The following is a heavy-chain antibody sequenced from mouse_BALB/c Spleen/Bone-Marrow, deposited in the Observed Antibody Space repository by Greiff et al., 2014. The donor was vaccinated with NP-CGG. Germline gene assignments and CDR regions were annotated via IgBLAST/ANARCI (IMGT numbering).Heavy chain of an antibody. Sequence: VQLQQSGAELMKPGASVKISCKATGYTFSSYWIEWVNQRPGHGLEWIGEILPGSGTTHYNEKFKDKSTFTADTSSNTAYMQLSSLTSEDSAVYYCARGGYDTSIFAYWGQGTLVTVSA. CDR3: ARGGYDTSIFAY. D-gene: IGHD2-3*01. CDR1: GYTFSSYW. V-gene: IGHV1-9*01. CDR2: ILPGSGTT. J-gene: IGHJ3*01.